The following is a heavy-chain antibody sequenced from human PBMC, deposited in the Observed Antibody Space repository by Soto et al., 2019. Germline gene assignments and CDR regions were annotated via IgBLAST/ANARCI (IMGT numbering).Heavy chain of an antibody. CDR1: GGTFSNFV. J-gene: IGHJ1*01. Sequence: QVQLVQSGAEVKKPGSSVKVSCQASGGTFSNFVFSWVRQAPGQGLECMGGILPSVGKANYAQHFEGRVTITADESTATVYLELSSLKSEDTAVDDCARGWNDFPHWGQGTLVTVSS. CDR2: ILPSVGKA. CDR3: ARGWNDFPH. D-gene: IGHD1-1*01. V-gene: IGHV1-69*01.